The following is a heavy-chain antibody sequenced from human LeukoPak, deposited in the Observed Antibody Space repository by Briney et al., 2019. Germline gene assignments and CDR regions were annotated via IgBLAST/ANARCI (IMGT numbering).Heavy chain of an antibody. CDR1: GFTFSSYS. Sequence: GGSLRLSCAASGFTFSSYSMNWVRQAPGKGLEWVSYISSSSSTIYYADSVKGRFTISRDNSKNTLYLQMNSLRAEDTAVYYCAKGYSGYDWGYFQHWGQGTLVTVSS. J-gene: IGHJ1*01. CDR3: AKGYSGYDWGYFQH. V-gene: IGHV3-48*01. CDR2: ISSSSSTI. D-gene: IGHD5-12*01.